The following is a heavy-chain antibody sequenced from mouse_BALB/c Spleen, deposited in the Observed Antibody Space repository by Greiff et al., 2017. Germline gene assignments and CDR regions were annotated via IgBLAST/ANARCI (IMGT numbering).Heavy chain of an antibody. J-gene: IGHJ4*01. V-gene: IGHV14-3*02. Sequence: VQLKESGAELVKPGASVKLSCTASGFNIKDTYMHWVKQRPEQGLEWIGRIDPANGNTKYDPKFQGKATITADTSSNTAYLQLSSLTSEDTAVYYCARDGLGLRAMDYWGQGTSVTVSS. CDR3: ARDGLGLRAMDY. D-gene: IGHD3-1*01. CDR1: GFNIKDTY. CDR2: IDPANGNT.